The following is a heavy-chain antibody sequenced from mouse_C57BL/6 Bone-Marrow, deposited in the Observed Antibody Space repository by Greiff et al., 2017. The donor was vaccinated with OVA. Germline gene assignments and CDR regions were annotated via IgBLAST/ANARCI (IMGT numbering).Heavy chain of an antibody. D-gene: IGHD1-1*01. J-gene: IGHJ2*01. V-gene: IGHV1-82*01. CDR2: IYPGDGDT. Sequence: VHLVESGPELVKPGASVKISCKASGYAFSSSWMNWVKQRPGKGLEWIGRIYPGDGDTNYNGKFKGKATLTADKSSSTAYMQLSSLTSEDSAVDVCARERAHYGSSYFDDWGQGTTLTVSS. CDR1: GYAFSSSW. CDR3: ARERAHYGSSYFDD.